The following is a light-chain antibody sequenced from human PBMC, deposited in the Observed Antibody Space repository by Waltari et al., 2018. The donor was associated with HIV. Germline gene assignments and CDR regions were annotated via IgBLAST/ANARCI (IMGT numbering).Light chain of an antibody. V-gene: IGLV2-11*01. CDR1: GSDVGNFNF. CDR3: CTDADKYVL. CDR2: DIT. Sequence: QSALTQPRSVSGSPGQSVTITCTGTGSDVGNFNFPSWYQHHPGKAPKLGIYDITKRPSVVSVRFCGCKSGNAASLSNSSPHSGGDADYYCCTDADKYVLFGGGTKLTVL. J-gene: IGLJ2*01.